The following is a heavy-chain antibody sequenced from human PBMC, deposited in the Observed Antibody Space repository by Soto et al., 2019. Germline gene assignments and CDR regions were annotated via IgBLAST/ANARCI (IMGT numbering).Heavy chain of an antibody. CDR1: GFIFNNYA. CDR3: ARYSALAGSRDLDY. CDR2: TSDDGNSN. D-gene: IGHD6-19*01. J-gene: IGHJ4*02. Sequence: QVQLVESGGGVVQPGRSLRLSCAASGFIFNNYAIHWVRQAPGRGLEWVALTSDDGNSNYYAESVRGRFTISRDNSKNTLYLQMRSLRAEDTAMDYCARYSALAGSRDLDYWGQGTLVTVSS. V-gene: IGHV3-30-3*01.